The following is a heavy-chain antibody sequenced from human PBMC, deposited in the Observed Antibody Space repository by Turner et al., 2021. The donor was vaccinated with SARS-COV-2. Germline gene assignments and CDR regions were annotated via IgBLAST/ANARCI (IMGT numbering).Heavy chain of an antibody. CDR3: ARGSAGGDV. Sequence: QVQLVESGGGVVQPGRSLRLSCAASGFPFSSYGMHWGRQAPGKGLEWVAFIWYDGSNKYYADSVKGRFTISRDNSKNTLYLQMNSLRAEDTAVYFCARGSAGGDVWGQGTTVTVSS. D-gene: IGHD6-13*01. CDR1: GFPFSSYG. CDR2: IWYDGSNK. V-gene: IGHV3-33*01. J-gene: IGHJ6*02.